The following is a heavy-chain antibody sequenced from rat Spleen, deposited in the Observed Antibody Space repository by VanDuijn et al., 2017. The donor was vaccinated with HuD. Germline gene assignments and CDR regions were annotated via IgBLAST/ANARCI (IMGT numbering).Heavy chain of an antibody. V-gene: IGHV2-47*01. D-gene: IGHD1-10*01. J-gene: IGHJ2*01. CDR1: GLSLTSES. CDR3: ARDRGNYYFDY. CDR2: IWSHGGT. Sequence: QVQLKESGPGLLQPSQTLSLTCTVSGLSLTSESVSWIRQPPGKGLEWMGVIWSHGGTDYNSPFKSRLIISRDTSKSQVFLKMNSLQYADTAMYFCARDRGNYYFDYWGQGVMVTVSS.